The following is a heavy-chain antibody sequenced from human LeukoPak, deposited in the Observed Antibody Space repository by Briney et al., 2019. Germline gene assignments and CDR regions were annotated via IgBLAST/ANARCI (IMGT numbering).Heavy chain of an antibody. D-gene: IGHD6-19*01. Sequence: VASVKVSCKAAGGTFSNYGHAISWVRQAPGQGLEWIGGLIPVFGAAKYAQKFQGRVTITNDESTTTAYMEVTGLRSEDTAVYYCARGQRDPGAGAGIDYYYYYMDVWGKGTTVTVSS. CDR1: GGTFSNYGHA. J-gene: IGHJ6*03. CDR2: LIPVFGAA. V-gene: IGHV1-69*05. CDR3: ARGQRDPGAGAGIDYYYYYMDV.